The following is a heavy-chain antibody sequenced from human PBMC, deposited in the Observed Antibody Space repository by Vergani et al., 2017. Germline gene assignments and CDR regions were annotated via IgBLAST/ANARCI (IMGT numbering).Heavy chain of an antibody. J-gene: IGHJ4*02. Sequence: EVQLVESGGGLVKPGGSLRLSCAASGFTFSSYSMNWVRQAPGKGLEWVSSISSSSSYIYYADSVKGRFTISRDNAKNSLYLQMNSLRAEDTAVYYCARPPMVRGVIISLVDYWGQGTLVTVSS. D-gene: IGHD3-10*01. CDR3: ARPPMVRGVIISLVDY. V-gene: IGHV3-21*04. CDR1: GFTFSSYS. CDR2: ISSSSSYI.